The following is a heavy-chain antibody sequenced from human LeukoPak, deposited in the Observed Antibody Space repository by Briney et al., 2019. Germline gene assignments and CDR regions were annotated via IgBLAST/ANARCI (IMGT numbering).Heavy chain of an antibody. CDR3: ARDRDCSGDSCYSGLPHPVENWFDS. Sequence: PGGSLRLSCAASGFTFDDYGMSWVRQAPGKGLVWVSHIDSDGSSTSYADSVKGRFTISRDNAKNTLYLQMNSLRAEDTAVYYCARDRDCSGDSCYSGLPHPVENWFDSWGQGTLVTVSS. J-gene: IGHJ5*01. D-gene: IGHD2-15*01. V-gene: IGHV3-74*01. CDR1: GFTFDDYG. CDR2: IDSDGSST.